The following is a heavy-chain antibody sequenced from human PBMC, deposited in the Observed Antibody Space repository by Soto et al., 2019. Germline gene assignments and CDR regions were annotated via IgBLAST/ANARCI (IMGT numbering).Heavy chain of an antibody. Sequence: SETLSLTCTVPGGSISSSSYYWGWIRQPPGKGLEWIGSIYYSGSTYYNPSLKSRVTISVDTSKNQFSLKLSSVTAADTAVYYCATFRTYYDILNYAFDIWGQGTMVTVSS. D-gene: IGHD3-9*01. CDR1: GGSISSSSYY. CDR3: ATFRTYYDILNYAFDI. J-gene: IGHJ3*02. V-gene: IGHV4-39*01. CDR2: IYYSGST.